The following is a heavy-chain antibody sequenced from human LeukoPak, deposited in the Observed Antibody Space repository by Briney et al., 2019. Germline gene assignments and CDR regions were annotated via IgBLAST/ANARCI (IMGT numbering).Heavy chain of an antibody. CDR2: IIPIFGTA. V-gene: IGHV1-69*05. CDR1: GGTFSSYA. Sequence: SVKVYCKVSGGTFSSYAISWVRQAPGQGLEWMGGIIPIFGTANYAQKFQGRVTITTDESTSTAYMELSSLRSEDTAVYYCARQNWGNFDYWGQGTLVTVSS. D-gene: IGHD7-27*01. CDR3: ARQNWGNFDY. J-gene: IGHJ4*02.